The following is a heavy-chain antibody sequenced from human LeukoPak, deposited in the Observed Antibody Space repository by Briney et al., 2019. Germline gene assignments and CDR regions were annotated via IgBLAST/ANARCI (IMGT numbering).Heavy chain of an antibody. V-gene: IGHV1-2*02. J-gene: IGHJ6*02. CDR3: ARDLCSSTSCTVSANYYYYGMDV. Sequence: ASVKVSCKASGYIFTDYYMHWVRQAPGQELEWMGWINPNSGGTNYAQKFQGRVTMTRDTSISTAYMELSRLRSDDTAVYYCARDLCSSTSCTVSANYYYYGMDVWGQGTTVTVSS. CDR1: GYIFTDYY. CDR2: INPNSGGT. D-gene: IGHD2-2*01.